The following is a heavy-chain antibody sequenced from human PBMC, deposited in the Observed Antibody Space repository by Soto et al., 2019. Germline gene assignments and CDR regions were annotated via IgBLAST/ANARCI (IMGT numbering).Heavy chain of an antibody. V-gene: IGHV3-7*01. CDR3: ARVMSSPNIKKYYYYMDV. Sequence: GGSLRLSCAASGFTFSSYWMSWVRQAPGKGLEWVANIKQDGSEKYYVDSVKGRFTISRDNAKNSLYLQMNSLRAEDTAVYYCARVMSSPNIKKYYYYMDVWGKGTTVTVSS. CDR2: IKQDGSEK. D-gene: IGHD6-13*01. J-gene: IGHJ6*03. CDR1: GFTFSSYW.